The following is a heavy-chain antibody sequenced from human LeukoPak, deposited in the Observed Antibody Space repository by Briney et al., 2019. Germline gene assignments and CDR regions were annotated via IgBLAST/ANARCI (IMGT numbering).Heavy chain of an antibody. J-gene: IGHJ3*02. CDR3: ALYCSGGDCNSFGGAFDI. CDR1: GFTFSRYS. V-gene: IGHV3-21*04. D-gene: IGHD2-15*01. Sequence: GGSLRLSCTVSGFTFSRYSMNWVRQAPGKGLEWVSLIESDSDIYDADSVKGRFTISRDNSRNTLYLQMNSLRAEDTAVYYCALYCSGGDCNSFGGAFDIWGQGTMVAVSS. CDR2: IESDSDI.